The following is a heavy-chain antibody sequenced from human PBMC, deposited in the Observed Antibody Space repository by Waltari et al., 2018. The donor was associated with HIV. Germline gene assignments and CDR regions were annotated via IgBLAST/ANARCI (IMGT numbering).Heavy chain of an antibody. V-gene: IGHV3-9*01. CDR3: AKDRGLSILAAGYFDS. CDR2: LSWNQATR. Sequence: EVQRVESGGGLVQPGRSLRLSCAASGFTFAAYAMHWVCQSPGNSLQWVSGLSWNQATRHDADCVNGRFTISRHNANNSLFRHISTLRPDDTAFYYCAKDRGLSILAAGYFDSWGQGTLVTVSS. J-gene: IGHJ4*02. CDR1: GFTFAAYA. D-gene: IGHD2-2*01.